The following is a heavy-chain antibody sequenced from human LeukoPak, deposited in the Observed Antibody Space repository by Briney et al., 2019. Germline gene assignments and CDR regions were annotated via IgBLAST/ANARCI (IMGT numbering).Heavy chain of an antibody. J-gene: IGHJ2*01. CDR3: ARLPDTAMVLAFDL. V-gene: IGHV3-21*01. CDR2: ISRSSRSI. CDR1: GLTFTNYS. D-gene: IGHD5-18*01. Sequence: GGSLRLSRAASGLTFTNYSMNWVRQAPGMGLEWVSSISRSSRSIDYADSVKGRFTISRDNAKNSLYLQMNSLRAEDTAVYYCARLPDTAMVLAFDLWGRGTLVTVSS.